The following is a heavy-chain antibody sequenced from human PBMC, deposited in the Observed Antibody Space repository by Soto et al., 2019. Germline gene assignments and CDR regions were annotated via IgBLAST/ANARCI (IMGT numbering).Heavy chain of an antibody. CDR1: GYTFTSYA. D-gene: IGHD3-22*01. J-gene: IGHJ3*02. Sequence: VASVKVSCKASGYTFTSYAMHWVRQAPGQRLEWMGWINAGNGNTKYSQKFQGRVTITRDTSASTAYMELSSLRSEDTAVYYCATRQYDSSGYYHPDPFDIWGQGTMVTVSS. CDR2: INAGNGNT. CDR3: ATRQYDSSGYYHPDPFDI. V-gene: IGHV1-3*01.